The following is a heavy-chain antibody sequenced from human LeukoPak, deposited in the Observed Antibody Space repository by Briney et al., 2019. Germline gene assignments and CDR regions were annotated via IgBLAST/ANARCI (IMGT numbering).Heavy chain of an antibody. CDR1: GGSISGAYY. CDR2: IYYSGTT. J-gene: IGHJ5*02. CDR3: VRQVSGSFNIKS. D-gene: IGHD1-26*01. Sequence: SQTLSLTCSVSGGSISGAYYWSWIRQHPGKGLEYFGYIYYSGTTYYNPSLQSRVTISVDTSKNQFSLKLSSVTAADTAAYFCVRQVSGSFNIKSWGQGTLVTVSS. V-gene: IGHV4-30-4*08.